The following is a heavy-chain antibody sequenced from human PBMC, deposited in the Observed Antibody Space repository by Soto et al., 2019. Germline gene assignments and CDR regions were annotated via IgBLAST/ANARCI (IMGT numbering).Heavy chain of an antibody. CDR3: AREAYDSGCEIDY. Sequence: QVQMVESGGGLVKPRGSLRLSCAASGFTFSDHYLNWIRQAPGKGLEWVSYISSNGDNIKYADSVKGRFTISRDNARNSLYLQMNSLRAEDTAVYYCAREAYDSGCEIDYWGQGTLVTVSS. CDR1: GFTFSDHY. J-gene: IGHJ4*02. V-gene: IGHV3-11*01. D-gene: IGHD3-10*01. CDR2: ISSNGDNI.